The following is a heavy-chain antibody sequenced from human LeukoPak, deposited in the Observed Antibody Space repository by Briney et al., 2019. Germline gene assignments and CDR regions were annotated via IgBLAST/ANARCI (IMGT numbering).Heavy chain of an antibody. Sequence: SETLSLTCTVSGGSISSYYWSWIRQPPGKGLEWIGYIYYSGSTNYNPSLKSRVTISVDTSKNQFSLKLSSVTAADTAVYYCARVRSGGWYPFDYWGQGTLVTVSS. J-gene: IGHJ4*02. CDR3: ARVRSGGWYPFDY. V-gene: IGHV4-59*01. CDR2: IYYSGST. CDR1: GGSISSYY. D-gene: IGHD6-19*01.